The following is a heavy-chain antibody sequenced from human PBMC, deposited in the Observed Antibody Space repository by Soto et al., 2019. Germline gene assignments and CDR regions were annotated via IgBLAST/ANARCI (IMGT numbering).Heavy chain of an antibody. V-gene: IGHV3-48*02. CDR2: ISSSSSTI. CDR3: ARGYGDYAFVSYFQH. D-gene: IGHD4-17*01. J-gene: IGHJ1*01. CDR1: GFTFSSYG. Sequence: VQLVESGGGVVQPGRSLRLSCAASGFTFSSYGMNWVRQAPGKGLEWVSYISSSSSTIYYADSVKGRFTISRDNAKNSLYLQMNSLRDEDTAVYYCARGYGDYAFVSYFQHWGQGTLVTVSS.